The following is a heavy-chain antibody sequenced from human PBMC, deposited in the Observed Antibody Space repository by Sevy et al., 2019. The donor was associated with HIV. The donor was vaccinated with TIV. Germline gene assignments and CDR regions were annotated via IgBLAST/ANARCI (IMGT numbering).Heavy chain of an antibody. J-gene: IGHJ6*02. Sequence: GGSLRLSCVASGFTLSSHGMHWVRQAPGKGLEWVSLIWYDGSHKFYADSVKGGSTISRENSKNTLYLQMNSLRAEDTAVYYCARTFDFRSTYYTGSYYYYGMDVWGQGTTVTVSS. V-gene: IGHV3-33*01. CDR1: GFTLSSHG. D-gene: IGHD3-3*01. CDR2: IWYDGSHK. CDR3: ARTFDFRSTYYTGSYYYYGMDV.